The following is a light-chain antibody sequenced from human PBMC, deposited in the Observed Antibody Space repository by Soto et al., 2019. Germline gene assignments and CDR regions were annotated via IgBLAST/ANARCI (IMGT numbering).Light chain of an antibody. V-gene: IGLV2-14*01. CDR1: SSEFGGGDNY. Sequence: QSAPTHPASLSGSPGPSIALSRTGNSSEFGGGDNYVSWYQQHPGKAPKLIIYDVSNRPSGVSNRFPGSKSGTTASLTISGLQAEDEADYYCSSFTTTSTYVFGTGTKVTVL. CDR3: SSFTTTSTYV. J-gene: IGLJ1*01. CDR2: DVS.